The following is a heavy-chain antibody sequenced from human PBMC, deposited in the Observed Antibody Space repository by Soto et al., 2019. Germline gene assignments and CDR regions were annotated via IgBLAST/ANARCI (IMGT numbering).Heavy chain of an antibody. CDR1: GFTFSSYG. V-gene: IGHV3-33*01. Sequence: GGSLRLSCAASGFTFSSYGMHWVRQAPGKGLEWVAVIWYDGSNKYYADSVKGRFTISRDNSKNTLYLQMNSLRAEDTAVYYCARAQAVIYYYYGMDVWGQGTTVTVSS. D-gene: IGHD3-22*01. CDR2: IWYDGSNK. CDR3: ARAQAVIYYYYGMDV. J-gene: IGHJ6*01.